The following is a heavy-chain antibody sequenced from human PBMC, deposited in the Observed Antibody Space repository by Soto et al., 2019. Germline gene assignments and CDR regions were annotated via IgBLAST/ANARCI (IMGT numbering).Heavy chain of an antibody. V-gene: IGHV1-69*01. CDR2: IIPTFGTA. CDR3: ARVYDSSGYYYYFDY. Sequence: QVQLVQSGAEVQKPGSSVKVSCKASGGTFSSYAISWVRQAPGQGLEWMGGIIPTFGTANYAQKFQGRVTITADESTSTAYMELSSVRSEDTAVYYCARVYDSSGYYYYFDYWGQGTLVTVSS. D-gene: IGHD3-22*01. CDR1: GGTFSSYA. J-gene: IGHJ4*02.